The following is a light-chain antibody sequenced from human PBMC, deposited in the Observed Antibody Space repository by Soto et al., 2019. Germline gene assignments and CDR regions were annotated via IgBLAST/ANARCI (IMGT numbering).Light chain of an antibody. CDR2: AAS. CDR3: QQYGSSPT. J-gene: IGKJ4*01. CDR1: QSISSY. V-gene: IGKV1-39*01. Sequence: IQMTQSPSSLSASVGDRVTITCRASQSISSYLNWYQQKPGKAPKLLIYAASSLQSGVPSRFSGSGSGTDFTLTISRLEPADLAVYYCQQYGSSPTFGGGTKVDIK.